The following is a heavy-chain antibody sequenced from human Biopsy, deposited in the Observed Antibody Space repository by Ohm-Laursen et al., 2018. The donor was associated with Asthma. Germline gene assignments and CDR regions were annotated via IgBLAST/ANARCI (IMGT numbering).Heavy chain of an antibody. Sequence: ASVKASCKSLGGTFNTYVIGWVRQAPGQGVEWMGGINSVFGTTTYPQKFQDRVTITADDSTSTVYMESSSLRSEDTAVYYCARKAGSCISRTCYSLDFWGQGTLVTVSS. CDR1: GGTFNTYV. CDR2: INSVFGTT. CDR3: ARKAGSCISRTCYSLDF. V-gene: IGHV1-69*13. J-gene: IGHJ4*02. D-gene: IGHD2-2*01.